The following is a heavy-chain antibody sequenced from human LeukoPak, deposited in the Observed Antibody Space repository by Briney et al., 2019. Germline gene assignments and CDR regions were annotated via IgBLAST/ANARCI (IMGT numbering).Heavy chain of an antibody. CDR2: IYYSGST. CDR1: GFTFSSYW. V-gene: IGHV4-59*01. CDR3: ARTMVYGMDV. D-gene: IGHD4/OR15-4a*01. Sequence: GSLRLSCAASGFTFSSYWMSWIRQPPGKGLEWIGYIYYSGSTNYNPSLKSRVIISVDTSKNQFSLKLSSVTAADTAVYYCARTMVYGMDVWGQGTTVTVSS. J-gene: IGHJ6*02.